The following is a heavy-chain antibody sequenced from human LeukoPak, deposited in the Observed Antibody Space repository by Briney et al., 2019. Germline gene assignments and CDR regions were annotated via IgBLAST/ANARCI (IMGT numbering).Heavy chain of an antibody. CDR2: MNPNSGNT. V-gene: IGHV1-8*01. CDR1: GYTFTSYD. J-gene: IGHJ5*02. D-gene: IGHD1-26*01. CDR3: ARAGVSGSYPRYNWFDP. Sequence: ASVKVSCKASGYTFTSYDINWVRQATGQGREWMGWMNPNSGNTGYAQKFQGRVTMTRNTSISTAYMELSSLRSEDTAVYYCARAGVSGSYPRYNWFDPWGQGTLVTVSS.